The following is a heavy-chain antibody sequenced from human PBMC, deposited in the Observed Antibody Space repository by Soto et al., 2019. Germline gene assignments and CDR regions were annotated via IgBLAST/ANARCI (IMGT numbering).Heavy chain of an antibody. Sequence: QVQLVQSGAEVKKPGASVKVSCKASGYTFTSYGISRVRQAPGQGLEWMGWISAYNGNTNYAQKLQGRVTMTTDTYTSTAYMEVRGLSSDDTAVYYCARDAGGSCWSRFDYWGQGTLVTVSS. CDR2: ISAYNGNT. J-gene: IGHJ4*02. CDR1: GYTFTSYG. V-gene: IGHV1-18*01. D-gene: IGHD6-13*01. CDR3: ARDAGGSCWSRFDY.